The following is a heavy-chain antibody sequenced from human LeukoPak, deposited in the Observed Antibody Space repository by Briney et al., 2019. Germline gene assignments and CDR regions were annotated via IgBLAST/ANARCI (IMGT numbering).Heavy chain of an antibody. J-gene: IGHJ6*03. CDR2: ISGSGGST. CDR3: AAAGGSSPFYYYMDV. D-gene: IGHD4-23*01. V-gene: IGHV3-23*01. Sequence: GGSRRLSCAASGFTFNSYAMSWVRQAPGKGLEWVSAISGSGGSTYYADSVKGRFTISRDNSKNTLYLQMNSLRAEDTAVYYCAAAGGSSPFYYYMDVWGKGTTVTVSS. CDR1: GFTFNSYA.